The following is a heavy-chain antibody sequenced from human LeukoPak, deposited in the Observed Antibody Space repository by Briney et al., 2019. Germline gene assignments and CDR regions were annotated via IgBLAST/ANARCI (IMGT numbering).Heavy chain of an antibody. V-gene: IGHV1-69*05. CDR2: IIPIFGTA. Sequence: SVKVSCKASGGTFSSYAISWVRQAPGQGLEWMGGIIPIFGTANYAQKFQGRVTITTDESTSTAYMELSSLRSEDTAVYYCARARDILTGYDYYYYMDVLGKGTTVTVSS. D-gene: IGHD3-9*01. CDR3: ARARDILTGYDYYYYMDV. J-gene: IGHJ6*03. CDR1: GGTFSSYA.